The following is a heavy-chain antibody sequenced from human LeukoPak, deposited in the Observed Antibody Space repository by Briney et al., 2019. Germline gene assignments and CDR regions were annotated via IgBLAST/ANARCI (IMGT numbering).Heavy chain of an antibody. J-gene: IGHJ4*02. CDR1: GGSISSGSYF. D-gene: IGHD3-22*01. CDR2: IYTSGST. Sequence: SSETLSLTCTVSGGSISSGSYFWSWIRQPAGKGLEWIGRIYTSGSTNYSPSLKSRVTLSVDTSRNQFSLNLTSVNAADTAMYYCARVKKSQKMKVVVPYFDYWGQGTLVTVSS. CDR3: ARVKKSQKMKVVVPYFDY. V-gene: IGHV4-61*02.